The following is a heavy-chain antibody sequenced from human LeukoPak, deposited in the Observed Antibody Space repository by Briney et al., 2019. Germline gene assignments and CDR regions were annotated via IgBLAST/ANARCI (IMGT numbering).Heavy chain of an antibody. V-gene: IGHV3-7*01. CDR1: GFTFSVSW. CDR2: IKYDGNEK. CDR3: ARGGTTFEH. D-gene: IGHD1-1*01. Sequence: PGGSLRLSCADSGFTFSVSWMSWVRQAPGKGVEWVANIKYDGNEKYYVDSVKGRFTISRDNAKNSLYLQMNSLSAEDTAVYYCARGGTTFEHWGQGTLVTVSS. J-gene: IGHJ4*02.